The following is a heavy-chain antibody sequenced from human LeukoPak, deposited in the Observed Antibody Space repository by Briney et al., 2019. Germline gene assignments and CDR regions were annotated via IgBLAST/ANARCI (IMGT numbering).Heavy chain of an antibody. CDR3: ARASMRSNYGSGSYAGD. J-gene: IGHJ4*02. D-gene: IGHD3-10*01. Sequence: GASVKVSCKASGYTFTGYYMHWVRQAPGQGLEWMGWINPNSGGTNYAQKFQGRVTMTRDTSISTAYMELSRLRSDDTAVYYCARASMRSNYGSGSYAGDWGQGTLVTVSS. CDR2: INPNSGGT. CDR1: GYTFTGYY. V-gene: IGHV1-2*02.